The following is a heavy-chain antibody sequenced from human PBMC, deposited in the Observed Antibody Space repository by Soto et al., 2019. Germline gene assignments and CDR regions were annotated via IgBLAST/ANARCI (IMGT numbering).Heavy chain of an antibody. CDR1: GGTFSIYG. Sequence: QVQLVQSGAEVKKTGSPVKVSCKASGGTFSIYGFSWVRQAPGQGPEWIGGIIPILTTPNYAQKFHGRVTIVADESTTTVYMELSSLKSEDTAVYYCATSVGIAPTGEDGMDVWGQGTSVTVSS. V-gene: IGHV1-69*01. D-gene: IGHD2-8*02. CDR2: IIPILTTP. J-gene: IGHJ6*02. CDR3: ATSVGIAPTGEDGMDV.